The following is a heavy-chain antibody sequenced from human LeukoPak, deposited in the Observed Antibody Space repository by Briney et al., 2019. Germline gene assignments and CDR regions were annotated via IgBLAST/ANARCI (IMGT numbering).Heavy chain of an antibody. CDR3: AIPLLWFGELLAGPYYYYGMDV. D-gene: IGHD3-10*01. J-gene: IGHJ6*02. Sequence: ASVKVSCKASGYTFTGYYMHWVRQATGQGLEWMGWMNPNSGNTGYAQKLQGRVTMTRNTSISTAYMELSSLRSEDTAVYYCAIPLLWFGELLAGPYYYYGMDVWGQGTTVTVSS. CDR1: GYTFTGYY. V-gene: IGHV1-8*02. CDR2: MNPNSGNT.